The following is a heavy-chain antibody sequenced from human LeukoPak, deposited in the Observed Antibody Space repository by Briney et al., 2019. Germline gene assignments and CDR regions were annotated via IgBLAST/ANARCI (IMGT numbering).Heavy chain of an antibody. J-gene: IGHJ4*02. CDR3: ARDAGYYFDY. Sequence: GSLRLSCAASGFTFSSYAMHWVRQAPGKGLEWVAVISYDGINKYFPDSVKGRFTISRDNSKNTLYLQMNSLRADDTAVYYCARDAGYYFDYWGQGTLVTVSS. CDR1: GFTFSSYA. V-gene: IGHV3-30-3*01. CDR2: ISYDGINK.